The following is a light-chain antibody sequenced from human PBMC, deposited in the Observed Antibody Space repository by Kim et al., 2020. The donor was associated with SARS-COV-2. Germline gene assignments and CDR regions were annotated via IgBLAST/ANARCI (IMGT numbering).Light chain of an antibody. J-gene: IGLJ2*01. CDR3: QVWDSSSDVV. CDR2: YDS. CDR1: NIGSKS. Sequence: SYELTQPPSVSVAPGKTARITCGGNNIGSKSVHWYQQKPGQAPVLVIYYDSDRPSGIPERFSGSNSGNMATLTISRVEAGDEADYYCQVWDSSSDVVFGGGTQLTVL. V-gene: IGLV3-21*04.